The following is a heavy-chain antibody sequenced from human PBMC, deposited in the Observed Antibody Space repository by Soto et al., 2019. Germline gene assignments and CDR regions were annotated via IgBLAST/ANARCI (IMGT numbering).Heavy chain of an antibody. Sequence: QVQLVQSGAEVKKPGSSVKVSCKASGGTFSSYTISWVRQAPGQGLEWMGRIIPILGIANYAQKFQGRVTITADKSTSTAYMELSSLRSEVTAVYYCAREMAYYYDSSGYFYGSFDYWGQGTLVTVSS. CDR1: GGTFSSYT. V-gene: IGHV1-69*08. CDR3: AREMAYYYDSSGYFYGSFDY. CDR2: IIPILGIA. D-gene: IGHD3-22*01. J-gene: IGHJ4*02.